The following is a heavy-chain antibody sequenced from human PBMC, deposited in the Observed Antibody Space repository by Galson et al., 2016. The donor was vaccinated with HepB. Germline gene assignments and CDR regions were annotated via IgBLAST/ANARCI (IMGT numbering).Heavy chain of an antibody. CDR2: IKSEKDGGTT. CDR3: STRGHYYYFGVHV. Sequence: SLRLSCAASGFAFSNSWMNWVRQAPGKGLEWVGRIKSEKDGGTTDYADPVKGRLIISRDDSKNTRYLQMNSLKTEQTAVYSCSTRGHYYYFGVHVCGQGTTVTVSS. V-gene: IGHV3-15*01. D-gene: IGHD3-10*01. CDR1: GFAFSNSW. J-gene: IGHJ6*02.